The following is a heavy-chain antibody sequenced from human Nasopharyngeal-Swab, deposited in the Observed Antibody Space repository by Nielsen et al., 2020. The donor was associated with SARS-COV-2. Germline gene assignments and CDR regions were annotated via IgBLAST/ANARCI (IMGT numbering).Heavy chain of an antibody. CDR2: FDPRGDST. D-gene: IGHD1-1*01. V-gene: IGHV1-46*01. CDR1: GYTFTGHN. J-gene: IGHJ4*02. Sequence: ASVKVSCKASGYTFTGHNKHWVRQAPGQGLEWMAIFDPRGDSTSHAQKFQGRLTMTTDTTTSTVYMELSSLRSEDAAVYYCARDSDNWAIDYWGQGTLVTVSP. CDR3: ARDSDNWAIDY.